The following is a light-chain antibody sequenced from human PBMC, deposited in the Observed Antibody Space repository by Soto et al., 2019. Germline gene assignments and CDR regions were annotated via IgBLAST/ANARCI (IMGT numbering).Light chain of an antibody. CDR1: QSVSSS. CDR2: DAS. J-gene: IGKJ4*01. Sequence: EIVLTQSPATLSLSPGDRATLSCRASQSVSSSLVWYQQKPGQAPRLLIYDASTRATGIPARFSGSGSGTDFTLSISSLEPEDFAVYYCQRRIDWPLTFGGGTKVEIK. CDR3: QRRIDWPLT. V-gene: IGKV3-11*01.